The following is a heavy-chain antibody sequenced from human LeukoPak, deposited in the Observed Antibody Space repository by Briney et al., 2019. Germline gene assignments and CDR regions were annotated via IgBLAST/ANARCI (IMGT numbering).Heavy chain of an antibody. CDR3: AREEGLSYYGSGSYYNGFDP. CDR1: GYTFTGYY. D-gene: IGHD3-10*01. J-gene: IGHJ5*02. V-gene: IGHV1-2*02. Sequence: ASVKVSCKASGYTFTGYYMHWVRQAPGQGLEWMGWINPNRGGTNYAQKFQGRVTMTRDTSISTAYMELSRLRSDDTAVYYCAREEGLSYYGSGSYYNGFDPWGQGTLVTVSS. CDR2: INPNRGGT.